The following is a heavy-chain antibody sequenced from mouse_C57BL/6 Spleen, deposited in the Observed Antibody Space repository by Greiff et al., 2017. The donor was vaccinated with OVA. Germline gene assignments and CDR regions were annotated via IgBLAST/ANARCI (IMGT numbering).Heavy chain of an antibody. V-gene: IGHV1-64*01. CDR3: ARSKGSSSTTSYYYAMDY. D-gene: IGHD1-1*01. Sequence: QVQLQQPGAELVKPGASVKLSCKASGYTFTSYWMHWVKQRPGQGLEWIGMIHPNSGSTNYNEKFKSKATLTVDKSSSTAYMQLSSLTSEDSAVYYCARSKGSSSTTSYYYAMDYWGQGTSVTVSS. J-gene: IGHJ4*01. CDR2: IHPNSGST. CDR1: GYTFTSYW.